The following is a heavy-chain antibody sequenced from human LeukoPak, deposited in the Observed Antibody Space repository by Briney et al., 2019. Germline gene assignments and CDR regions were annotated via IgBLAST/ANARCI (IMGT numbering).Heavy chain of an antibody. D-gene: IGHD3-22*01. CDR1: GGSISSSSYY. J-gene: IGHJ3*02. CDR2: IYYSGST. Sequence: PSETLSLTCTVSGGSISSSSYYWGWIRQPPGEGLEWIGSIYYSGSTYYNPSLKSRVTISVDTSKNQFSLKLSSVTAADTAVYYCARTYYDSSGYYRNDAFDIWGQGTMVTVSS. V-gene: IGHV4-39*01. CDR3: ARTYYDSSGYYRNDAFDI.